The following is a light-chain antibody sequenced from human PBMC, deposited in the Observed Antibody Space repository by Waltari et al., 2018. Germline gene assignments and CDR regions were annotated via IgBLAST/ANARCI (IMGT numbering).Light chain of an antibody. Sequence: QSVLTQPPSVSAAPGQKVTISCSGSSSNIGNNYVSWYQQLPRTAPKLLIYDNNKRPSGIHDRCSGSKSGTSATLGITGLQTGDEADYYCGTWDSSLSAVVFGGGTKLTVL. CDR1: SSNIGNNY. V-gene: IGLV1-51*01. J-gene: IGLJ2*01. CDR3: GTWDSSLSAVV. CDR2: DNN.